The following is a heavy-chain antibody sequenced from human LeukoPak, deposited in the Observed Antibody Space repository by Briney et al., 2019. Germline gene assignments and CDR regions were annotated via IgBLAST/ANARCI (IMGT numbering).Heavy chain of an antibody. CDR3: ARDLRSSSWSYYFDY. Sequence: SEPLSLPCTVSGAPIREYYWSWIRQPPGKGLEWIGYVFYSGSTNYNPSLKSRVTTSVDTSKNQLSLKLSSVTAADTAVYYCARDLRSSSWSYYFDYWGQGTLVTVSS. D-gene: IGHD6-13*01. CDR1: GAPIREYY. CDR2: VFYSGST. V-gene: IGHV4-59*01. J-gene: IGHJ4*02.